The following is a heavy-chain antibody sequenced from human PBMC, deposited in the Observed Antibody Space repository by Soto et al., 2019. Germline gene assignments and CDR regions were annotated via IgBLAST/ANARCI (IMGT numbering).Heavy chain of an antibody. J-gene: IGHJ4*02. CDR1: GFTFSSYG. CDR3: AKVAGGSYYLFDY. Sequence: QVQLVESGGGVVQPGRSLRLSCAASGFTFSSYGMHWVGQAPGKGLEWVAVISYDGSNKYYADSVKGRFTISRDNSKNTLYLQMNSLRAEDTAVYYCAKVAGGSYYLFDYWGQGTLVTVSS. V-gene: IGHV3-30*18. CDR2: ISYDGSNK. D-gene: IGHD1-26*01.